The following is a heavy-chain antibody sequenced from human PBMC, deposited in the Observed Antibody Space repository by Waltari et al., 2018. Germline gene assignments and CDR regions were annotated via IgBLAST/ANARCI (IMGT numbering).Heavy chain of an antibody. J-gene: IGHJ6*03. CDR2: INHSGST. CDR1: GGSFSGYY. CDR3: AREEYSSSSGYYYYMDV. V-gene: IGHV4-34*01. Sequence: QVQLQQWGAGLLKPSETLSLTCAVYGGSFSGYYWSWIRQPPGKGLEWIGEINHSGSTNHNPSLKSRVTIAVDTSKNQFSLKLSSVTAADTAVYYCAREEYSSSSGYYYYMDVWGKGTTVTISS. D-gene: IGHD6-6*01.